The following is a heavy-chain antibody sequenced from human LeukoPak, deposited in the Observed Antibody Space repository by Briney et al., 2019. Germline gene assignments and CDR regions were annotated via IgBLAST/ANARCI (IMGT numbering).Heavy chain of an antibody. J-gene: IGHJ4*02. D-gene: IGHD3-10*01. CDR2: INPTGGST. Sequence: GASVKVSCKASGYTFTTYYMHWVRQAPGRGLEWMGIINPTGGSTTYAQKFQGRVTMTRDRSTTTVNMELSSLRSEDTAVYYCARADVVRGSYYFNYWGQGTLVTVSS. CDR3: ARADVVRGSYYFNY. CDR1: GYTFTTYY. V-gene: IGHV1-46*01.